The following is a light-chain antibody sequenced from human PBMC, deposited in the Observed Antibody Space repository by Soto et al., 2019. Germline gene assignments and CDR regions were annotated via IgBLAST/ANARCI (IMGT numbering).Light chain of an antibody. CDR1: QSVGTY. CDR2: AAS. Sequence: IVMTQSPATLSVSLGERATLSCRASQSVGTYLAWYQQKPGQPPSLLIFAASTRATGIPARFSGTGSGSDFTLPINGLQSEDFAVYSCQQYSDWPLVTFGGGTRVEIK. J-gene: IGKJ4*01. CDR3: QQYSDWPLVT. V-gene: IGKV3-15*01.